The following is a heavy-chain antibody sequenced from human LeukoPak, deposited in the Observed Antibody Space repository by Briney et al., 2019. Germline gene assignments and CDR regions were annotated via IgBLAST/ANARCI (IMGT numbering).Heavy chain of an antibody. D-gene: IGHD6-13*01. J-gene: IGHJ4*02. CDR3: AKYSSSWYGSSGYYFDY. CDR1: GFTFSSYW. CDR2: TKADGSNT. Sequence: PGGSLRLSCAASGFTFSSYWMHWVRQAPGRGLVWVSRTKADGSNTNYADSVKGRFTISRDNSKNTLYLQMNSLRAEDTAVYYCAKYSSSWYGSSGYYFDYWGQGTLVTVSS. V-gene: IGHV3-74*01.